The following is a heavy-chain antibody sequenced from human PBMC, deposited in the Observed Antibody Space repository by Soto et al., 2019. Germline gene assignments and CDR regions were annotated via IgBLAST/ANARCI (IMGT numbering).Heavy chain of an antibody. D-gene: IGHD3-10*01. CDR3: ARDTNEYYGSGSFDY. V-gene: IGHV1-69*05. Sequence: ASVKVSCKASGGTFSSYAISWVRQAPGQGLEWMGGIIPIFGTANYAQKFKGRVTMTRDTSTNTVYMELSSLRSEDTAVFYCARDTNEYYGSGSFDYWGQGTLVTAPQ. J-gene: IGHJ4*02. CDR1: GGTFSSYA. CDR2: IIPIFGTA.